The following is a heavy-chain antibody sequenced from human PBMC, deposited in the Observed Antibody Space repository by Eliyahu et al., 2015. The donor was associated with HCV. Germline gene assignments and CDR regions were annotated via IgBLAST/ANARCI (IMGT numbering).Heavy chain of an antibody. D-gene: IGHD6-13*01. J-gene: IGHJ4*02. CDR3: ARGGSHSSPPICDY. CDR1: GFXVSSTY. Sequence: XVQLVEXGGGLIQPGGSLRLSCAASGFXVSSTYXSWVRQTXGKGLEWXSVIYSGGSTYYADSVKGRFTISRDNSKNTLSLQMNSLRAEDTAVYYCARGGSHSSPPICDYWGQGTLVTVSS. CDR2: IYSGGST. V-gene: IGHV3-53*01.